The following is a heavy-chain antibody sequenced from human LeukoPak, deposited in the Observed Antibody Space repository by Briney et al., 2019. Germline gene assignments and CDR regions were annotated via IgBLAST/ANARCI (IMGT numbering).Heavy chain of an antibody. Sequence: PSETLSLTCAVYGGSFSGYYWSWIRQPPGKGLEWIGEINHSGSTNYNPSLKSRVTISVDTSKNQFSLKLTSVIAADTAVYYCARVEKRSSSWYGQGLNWFAPWGQGTLVTVSS. CDR1: GGSFSGYY. D-gene: IGHD6-13*01. J-gene: IGHJ5*02. V-gene: IGHV4-34*01. CDR3: ARVEKRSSSWYGQGLNWFAP. CDR2: INHSGST.